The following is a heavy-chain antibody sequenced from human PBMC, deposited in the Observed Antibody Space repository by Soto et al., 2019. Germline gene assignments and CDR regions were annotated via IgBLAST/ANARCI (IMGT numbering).Heavy chain of an antibody. J-gene: IGHJ3*02. CDR1: AVTFRSYA. V-gene: IGHV3-23*01. D-gene: IGHD2-2*01. Sequence: PGWSLRLSCAASAVTFRSYAMGGVRQAPGKGLEWVSAITASADTTYYADSVKGRFTISRDNSKNTLYLRMNSLRAEDTAVYYCAKVRPLRDCTSTSCLGAFDIWGQGTMVTVSS. CDR2: ITASADTT. CDR3: AKVRPLRDCTSTSCLGAFDI.